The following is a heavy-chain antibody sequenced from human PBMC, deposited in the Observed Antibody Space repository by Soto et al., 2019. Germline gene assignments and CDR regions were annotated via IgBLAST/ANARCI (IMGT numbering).Heavy chain of an antibody. CDR2: ISGSGGST. V-gene: IGHV3-23*01. D-gene: IGHD2-15*01. J-gene: IGHJ3*02. CDR3: AKHCSGGSCYGGAFDI. CDR1: GFTFSSYA. Sequence: GGSMRLSCAASGFTFSSYAMSWVRQAPGKGLEWVSAISGSGGSTYYADSVKGRFTISRDNSKNTLYLQMNSLRAEDTAVYYCAKHCSGGSCYGGAFDIWGQGTMVTVSS.